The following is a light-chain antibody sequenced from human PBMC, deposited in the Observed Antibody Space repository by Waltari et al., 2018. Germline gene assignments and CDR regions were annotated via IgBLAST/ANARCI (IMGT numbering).Light chain of an antibody. J-gene: IGLJ1*01. CDR2: EGV. Sequence: QSALTQPASVSGSPGQSITISCTGTRSDVGGYNLVSWYQQHPNKAPKLIIYEGVKRPVGVSNRCSGSKSGNTASLTISGRQAEDEADYYCCSYAGGSTFVFGTGTEVTVL. CDR3: CSYAGGSTFV. V-gene: IGLV2-23*03. CDR1: RSDVGGYNL.